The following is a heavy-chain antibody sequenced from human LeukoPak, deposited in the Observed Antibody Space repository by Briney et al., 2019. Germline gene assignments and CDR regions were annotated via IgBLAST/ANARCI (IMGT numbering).Heavy chain of an antibody. V-gene: IGHV1-2*02. Sequence: ASVKVSRKASGYTFTGYYMHWVRQAPGQGLEWMGWINPNSGGTNYAQKFQGRVTMTRDTSISTAYMELSRLRSDDTAVYYCARDFWSTGAFDIWGQGTMVTVSS. D-gene: IGHD3-3*01. CDR2: INPNSGGT. CDR3: ARDFWSTGAFDI. J-gene: IGHJ3*02. CDR1: GYTFTGYY.